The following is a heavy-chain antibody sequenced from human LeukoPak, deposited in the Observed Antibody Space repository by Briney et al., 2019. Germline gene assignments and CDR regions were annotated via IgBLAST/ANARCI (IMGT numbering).Heavy chain of an antibody. J-gene: IGHJ4*02. Sequence: SVKVSCKASGFTSTNFAVQWVRQARGQRLEWIGWIIVGSGATKCAQDFQERVTIARDLSTSTLYMELRSLTSEDTAVYYCAADLSNPRMGASYLDSWGQGTLVTVSS. CDR3: AADLSNPRMGASYLDS. CDR1: GFTSTNFA. CDR2: IIVGSGAT. D-gene: IGHD3-16*01. V-gene: IGHV1-58*01.